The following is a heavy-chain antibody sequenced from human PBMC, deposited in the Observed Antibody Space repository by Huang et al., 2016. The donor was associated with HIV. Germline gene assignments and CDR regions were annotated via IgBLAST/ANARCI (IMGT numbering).Heavy chain of an antibody. CDR2: IKKDETEK. J-gene: IGHJ6*02. CDR3: ATKTAGMDI. V-gene: IGHV3-7*01. CDR1: TFTFGAYG. Sequence: VESGGRSVQPGGSLRLSCVGSTFTFGAYGMSWVRQPPGKGLEWVAKIKKDETEKYYVDSVKGRFNISRDNAKKVLFLEMDALRVEDTAIYFCATKTAGMDIWGQGTTVIVSS.